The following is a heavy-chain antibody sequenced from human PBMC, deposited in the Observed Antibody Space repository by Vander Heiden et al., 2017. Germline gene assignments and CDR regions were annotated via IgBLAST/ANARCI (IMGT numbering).Heavy chain of an antibody. D-gene: IGHD2-2*01. CDR1: GGSISSYF. CDR2: IDNSGST. J-gene: IGHJ6*02. V-gene: IGHV4-59*01. CDR3: VRDRFVAVPTAAQHYYGMDV. Sequence: QLQLQASGPGLVKPSETLSLTCSVSGGSISSYFWSWIRQPPGKGLEWIGYIDNSGSTDYNPSRKSRVTISRDTSKNQVSLKLNAVTAADTAVYYCVRDRFVAVPTAAQHYYGMDVWGQGTTVTVSS.